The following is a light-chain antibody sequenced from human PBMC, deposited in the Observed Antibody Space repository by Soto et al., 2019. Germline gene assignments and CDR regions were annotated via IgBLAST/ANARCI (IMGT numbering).Light chain of an antibody. J-gene: IGKJ4*01. CDR3: QQRGT. V-gene: IGKV3-11*01. CDR1: QSVSTS. CDR2: DAS. Sequence: VLTQSPATLSLSAGERATLSCRASQSVSTSLAWYQQKPGQAPRLLVYDASNRATGIPARFSGSGSGTDFTLTISRLESDDFAVYYCQQRGTFGGGTKVEIK.